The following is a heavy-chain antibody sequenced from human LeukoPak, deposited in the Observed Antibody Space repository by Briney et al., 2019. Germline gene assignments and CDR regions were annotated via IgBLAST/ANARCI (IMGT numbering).Heavy chain of an antibody. CDR2: ISSSSTI. V-gene: IGHV3-48*02. CDR3: ARGGGEISWIQLWSPPFAGGQGDWFDP. J-gene: IGHJ5*02. D-gene: IGHD5-18*01. CDR1: GFTFSSYS. Sequence: PGGSLRLSCAASGFTFSSYSMNWVRQAPGKGLEWVSYISSSSTIYYADSVKGRFTISRDNAKNSLYLQMNSLRDEDTAVYYCARGGGEISWIQLWSPPFAGGQGDWFDPWGQGTLVTVSS.